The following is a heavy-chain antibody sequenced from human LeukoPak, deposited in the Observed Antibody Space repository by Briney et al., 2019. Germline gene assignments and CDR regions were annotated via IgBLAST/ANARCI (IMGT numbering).Heavy chain of an antibody. CDR1: GGSFSGYY. CDR2: INHSGST. V-gene: IGHV4-34*01. D-gene: IGHD2-8*01. Sequence: SETLSLTCAVYGGSFSGYYWSWIRQPPGKGLEWIGEINHSGSTNYNPSLKSRVTISVDTSKNQFSLKLSSVTAADTAVYYCARRFRTNGVCYTPSLDYWGQGALVTVSS. CDR3: ARRFRTNGVCYTPSLDY. J-gene: IGHJ4*02.